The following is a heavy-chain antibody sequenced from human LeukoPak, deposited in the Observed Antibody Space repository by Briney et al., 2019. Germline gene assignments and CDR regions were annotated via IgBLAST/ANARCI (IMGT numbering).Heavy chain of an antibody. CDR1: GFTFSSYG. V-gene: IGHV3-30*03. CDR2: ISYDGSNK. Sequence: GGSLRLSCAASGFTFSSYGMHWVRQAPGKGLEWVAVISYDGSNKYYADSVKGRFTISRDNSKNSLYLQMNSLRAEDTAVYYCARYIAAAGFDYWGQGTLVTVSS. CDR3: ARYIAAAGFDY. J-gene: IGHJ4*02. D-gene: IGHD6-13*01.